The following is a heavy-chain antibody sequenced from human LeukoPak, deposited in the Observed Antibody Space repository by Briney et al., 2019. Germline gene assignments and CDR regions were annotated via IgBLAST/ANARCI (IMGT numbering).Heavy chain of an antibody. V-gene: IGHV3-21*01. J-gene: IGHJ4*02. CDR3: AKNPDGGAGYQLDGYFDY. Sequence: PGGSLRLSCAASGFTFSSYSMNWVRQAPGKGLEWVSSNSSSSSDIYYADSVKGRFTISRDNAKNSLYLQMNSLRAEDTAVYYCAKNPDGGAGYQLDGYFDYWGQGTLVTVSS. D-gene: IGHD1-1*01. CDR1: GFTFSSYS. CDR2: NSSSSSDI.